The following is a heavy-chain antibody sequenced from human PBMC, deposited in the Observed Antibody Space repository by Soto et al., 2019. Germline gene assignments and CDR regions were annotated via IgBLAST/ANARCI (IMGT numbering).Heavy chain of an antibody. CDR1: GYIFTSYD. CDR2: MNPNSGNA. V-gene: IGHV1-8*02. CDR3: ARSQRGYSFADS. J-gene: IGHJ4*02. Sequence: QVQLVQSGAEVKKPGASVKVSCKASGYIFTSYDINWVRQATGQRLEWMGWMNPNSGNAGFVHKFQGRVTMTRNSSIGTPKTELSSLRSEATAVYYWARSQRGYSFADSWGQGTLVSVSS. D-gene: IGHD5-18*01.